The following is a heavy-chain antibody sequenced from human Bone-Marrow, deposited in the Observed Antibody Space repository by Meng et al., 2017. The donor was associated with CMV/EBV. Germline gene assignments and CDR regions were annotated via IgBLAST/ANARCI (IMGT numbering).Heavy chain of an antibody. D-gene: IGHD4/OR15-4a*01. CDR2: IIPIFGTA. J-gene: IGHJ2*01. CDR3: ARGLSTVVNNWDWYFDL. Sequence: SVKVSCKASGGTFSSYAISWVRQAPGQGLEWMGGIIPIFGTANYAQKFQGRVTITTDESTSTAYMELSSLRSEDTAVYYCARGLSTVVNNWDWYFDLWGRGTLVTVSS. CDR1: GGTFSSYA. V-gene: IGHV1-69*05.